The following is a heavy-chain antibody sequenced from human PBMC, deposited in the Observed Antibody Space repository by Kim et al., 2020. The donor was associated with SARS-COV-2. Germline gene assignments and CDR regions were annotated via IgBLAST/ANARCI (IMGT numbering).Heavy chain of an antibody. Sequence: QKFQGRVTMTRDTSTSTVYMELSSLRSEDTAVYYCARDLSYCGGDCYPDYWGQGTLVTVSS. V-gene: IGHV1-46*01. CDR3: ARDLSYCGGDCYPDY. D-gene: IGHD2-21*02. J-gene: IGHJ4*02.